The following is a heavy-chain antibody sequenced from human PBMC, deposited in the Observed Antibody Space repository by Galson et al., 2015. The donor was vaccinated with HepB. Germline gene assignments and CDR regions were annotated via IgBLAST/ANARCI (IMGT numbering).Heavy chain of an antibody. CDR1: GFTFSSYG. CDR3: AKIGPPDLWFGEFFSAGGMDV. D-gene: IGHD3-10*01. V-gene: IGHV3-30*18. Sequence: SLRLSCAASGFTFSSYGMHWVRQAPGKGLEWVAVISYDGSNKYYADSVKGRFTISRDNSKNTLYLQMNSLRAEDTAVYYCAKIGPPDLWFGEFFSAGGMDVWGQGTTVTVSS. CDR2: ISYDGSNK. J-gene: IGHJ6*02.